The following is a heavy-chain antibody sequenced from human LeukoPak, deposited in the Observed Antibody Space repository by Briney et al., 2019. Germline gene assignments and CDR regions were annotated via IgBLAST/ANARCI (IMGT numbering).Heavy chain of an antibody. CDR2: INPNSGGT. CDR1: EYTFTGYY. V-gene: IGHV1-2*04. D-gene: IGHD3-9*01. J-gene: IGHJ4*02. CDR3: ARGDFDQDPPSDY. Sequence: GASVKVSCKASEYTFTGYYMHWVRQAPGQGLEWMGWINPNSGGTNYAQKFQGWVTMTRDTSISTAYMELSRLRSDDTAVYYCARGDFDQDPPSDYWGQGTLVTVSS.